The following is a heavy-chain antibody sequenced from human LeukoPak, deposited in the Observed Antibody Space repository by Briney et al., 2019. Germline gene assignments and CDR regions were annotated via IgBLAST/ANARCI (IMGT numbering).Heavy chain of an antibody. CDR3: AKHSGSYFVYYFDY. Sequence: GGSLRLSCGVSGFTFSSYGMSWVRQAPGKGLEWVSVISGSGYNTDYADSVKSRFTISRDNYRVYLQMNSLRPEDTAVYYCAKHSGSYFVYYFDYWGQGTLVTVSS. J-gene: IGHJ4*02. V-gene: IGHV3-23*01. CDR2: ISGSGYNT. CDR1: GFTFSSYG. D-gene: IGHD1-26*01.